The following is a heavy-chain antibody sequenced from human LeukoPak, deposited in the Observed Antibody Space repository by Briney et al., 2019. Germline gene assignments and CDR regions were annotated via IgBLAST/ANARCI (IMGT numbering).Heavy chain of an antibody. CDR1: GGTFSSYA. J-gene: IGHJ4*02. CDR2: IIPIFGTA. CDR3: ARDQCSGGSCYSAFDY. Sequence: GASVKVSCKASGGTFSSYAISWVRQAPGQGLEWMGGIIPIFGTANYAQKFQGRVTITADKSTSTAYMELSSLRSEDTAVYYCARDQCSGGSCYSAFDYWGQGTLVTVSS. D-gene: IGHD2-15*01. V-gene: IGHV1-69*06.